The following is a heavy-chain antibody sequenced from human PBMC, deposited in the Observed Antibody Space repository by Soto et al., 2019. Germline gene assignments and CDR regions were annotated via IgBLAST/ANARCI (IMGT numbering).Heavy chain of an antibody. D-gene: IGHD3-10*01. J-gene: IGHJ4*02. CDR2: INPDGSST. CDR1: GFTFSNYW. Sequence: EVQLVESGGGLVQPGGSLRLSCVASGFTFSNYWMHWVRQVPGQGLLWVSRINPDGSSTSYADSVKGRFTISRDNAKNTLYLQMDILRADDTALYYCTSETFGPRDCWGQGTLVTVSS. V-gene: IGHV3-74*01. CDR3: TSETFGPRDC.